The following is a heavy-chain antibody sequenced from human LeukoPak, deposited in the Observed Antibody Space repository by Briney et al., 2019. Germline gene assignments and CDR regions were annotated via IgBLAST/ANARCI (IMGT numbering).Heavy chain of an antibody. CDR1: GFTFSNYW. J-gene: IGHJ4*02. V-gene: IGHV3-7*01. Sequence: PGGSLRLSCAASGFTFSNYWMNWVRQAPGKGLEWVANIKQDGSEKYYVDSVKGRFTISRDNAKNSLYLQMNSLRAEDTAVYYCASPGIAAAGYYFDYWGQGTLVTVSS. CDR2: IKQDGSEK. CDR3: ASPGIAAAGYYFDY. D-gene: IGHD6-13*01.